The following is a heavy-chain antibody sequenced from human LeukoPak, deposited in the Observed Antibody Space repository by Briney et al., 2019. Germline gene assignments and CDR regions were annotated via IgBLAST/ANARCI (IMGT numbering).Heavy chain of an antibody. V-gene: IGHV4-31*03. CDR1: GGSISSGGYY. CDR2: IYYSGSA. Sequence: SETLSLTCTVSGGSISSGGYYWSWIRQHPGKGLEWIGYIYYSGSAYYNPSLKSRLTISIDTSKNQVSLRLSSVTAADTAVYYCARGGLRFFDYWGQGTLVTVSS. D-gene: IGHD4-17*01. CDR3: ARGGLRFFDY. J-gene: IGHJ4*02.